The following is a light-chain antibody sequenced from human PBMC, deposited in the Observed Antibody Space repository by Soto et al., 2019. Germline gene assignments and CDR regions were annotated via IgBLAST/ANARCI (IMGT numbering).Light chain of an antibody. CDR2: GNS. V-gene: IGLV1-40*01. J-gene: IGLJ3*02. Sequence: QSVLTQPPSVSGGPGQRVAISCTGSSSNIRAGYDVHWYQQLPGTAPKLLIYGNSNRPSGVPDRFSGSKSGTSASLAITGLQAEDEADYYCQSYDSSLSPWVFGGGTKLTVL. CDR3: QSYDSSLSPWV. CDR1: SSNIRAGYD.